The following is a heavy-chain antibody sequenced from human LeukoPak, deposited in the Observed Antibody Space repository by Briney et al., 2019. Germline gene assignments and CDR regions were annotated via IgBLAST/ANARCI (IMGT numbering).Heavy chain of an antibody. CDR1: GFTFSGSA. CDR3: ARVYSSGSRAFQH. Sequence: GGSLRLSCAASGFTFSGSAMHWVRQASGKGLEWVGRIRSKANSYATAYAASVKGRFTISRDDSKNTAYLQMNSLKTEDTAVYYCARVYSSGSRAFQHWGQGTLVTVSS. CDR2: IRSKANSYAT. D-gene: IGHD6-19*01. J-gene: IGHJ1*01. V-gene: IGHV3-73*01.